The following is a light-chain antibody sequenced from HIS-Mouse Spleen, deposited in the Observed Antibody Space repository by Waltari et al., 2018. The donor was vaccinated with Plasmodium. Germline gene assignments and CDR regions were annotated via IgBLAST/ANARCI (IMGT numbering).Light chain of an antibody. J-gene: IGLJ3*02. CDR1: ALPTKN. CDR3: YSTDSSGNHRV. V-gene: IGLV3-10*01. CDR2: EDS. Sequence: SYELTQPPSVSVSPGQTARITCTGDALPTKNAYSYQQKSGQAPVLVIYEDSKRPPGIPERFSGSSSGTMATLTISGAQVEDEADYYCYSTDSSGNHRVFGGGTKLTVL.